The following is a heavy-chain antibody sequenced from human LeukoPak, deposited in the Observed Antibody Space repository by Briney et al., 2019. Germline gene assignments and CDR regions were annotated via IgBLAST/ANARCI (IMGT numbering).Heavy chain of an antibody. J-gene: IGHJ4*02. CDR3: AREPRNEGDY. V-gene: IGHV3-30*04. CDR1: GFTLSSYA. D-gene: IGHD1-1*01. Sequence: GGSLRLSRAASGFTLSSYAMHWVRQAPSKGVEWVAVISYDGSNKYYADSVKGRFTISRDNSKNTLYLQMNSLRAEDTAVYYCAREPRNEGDYWGQGTLVTVSS. CDR2: ISYDGSNK.